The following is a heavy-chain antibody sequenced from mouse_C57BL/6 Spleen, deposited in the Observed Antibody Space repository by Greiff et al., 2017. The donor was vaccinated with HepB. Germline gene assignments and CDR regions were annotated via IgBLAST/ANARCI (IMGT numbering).Heavy chain of an antibody. CDR1: GFSLTSYG. J-gene: IGHJ2*01. D-gene: IGHD2-1*01. CDR3: ARHGGYYGNFFDY. Sequence: VQLKESGPGLVAPSQSLSITCTVSGFSLTSYGVHWVRQPPGKGLEWLVVIWSDGSTTYNSALKSRLSISKDNSKSQVFLKMNSLQTDDTAMYYCARHGGYYGNFFDYWGQGTTLTVSS. V-gene: IGHV2-6-1*01. CDR2: IWSDGST.